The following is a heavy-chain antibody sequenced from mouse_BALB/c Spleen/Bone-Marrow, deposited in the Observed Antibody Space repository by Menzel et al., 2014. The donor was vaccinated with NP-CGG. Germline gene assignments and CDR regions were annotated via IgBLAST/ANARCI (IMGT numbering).Heavy chain of an antibody. Sequence: VQVVESGPGLVAPSQSLSITCTVSGFSLTSYGLHWVRQSPGKGLEWLGVIWAGGSTNYNSALMSRLSISKDNSESQVFLKMNSLQTDDTAMYYCARSLIRLRYFDDWGQGTTLTVSS. D-gene: IGHD1-2*01. V-gene: IGHV2-9*02. CDR2: IWAGGST. CDR1: GFSLTSYG. CDR3: ARSLIRLRYFDD. J-gene: IGHJ2*01.